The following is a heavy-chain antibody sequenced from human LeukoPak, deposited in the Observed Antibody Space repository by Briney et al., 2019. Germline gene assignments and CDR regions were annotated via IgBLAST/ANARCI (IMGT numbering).Heavy chain of an antibody. V-gene: IGHV4-4*07. D-gene: IGHD3-10*01. CDR1: GGSISSY. CDR2: IYGSGST. CDR3: ARDSGTTGEVRFDP. Sequence: SETLSLTCTVSGGSISSYWSWIRQPAGKGLEWIGRIYGSGSTNYNPSLKSRVTMSLDTSKNQFSLKLSSVTAADTAVYYCARDSGTTGEVRFDPWGQGTLVTVST. J-gene: IGHJ5*02.